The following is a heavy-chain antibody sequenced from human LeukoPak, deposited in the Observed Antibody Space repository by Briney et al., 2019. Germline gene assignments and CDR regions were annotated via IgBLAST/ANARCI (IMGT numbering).Heavy chain of an antibody. J-gene: IGHJ3*02. CDR1: GGSISNYF. Sequence: SETLSLTCSVSGGSISNYFWTWIRQPPGKGLEWIGYIYSSGSTYYNPSLKSRVTISVDTSKNRFSLKLSTVTAADTAVYYCARVRGNYYYDSSGYPRVHAFDIWGQGTMVTVSS. D-gene: IGHD3-22*01. CDR2: IYSSGST. V-gene: IGHV4-59*08. CDR3: ARVRGNYYYDSSGYPRVHAFDI.